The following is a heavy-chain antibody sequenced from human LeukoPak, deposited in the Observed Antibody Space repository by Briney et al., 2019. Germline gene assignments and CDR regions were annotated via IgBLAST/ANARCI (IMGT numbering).Heavy chain of an antibody. CDR3: AKGSMYCSSSSCYKSAFDI. J-gene: IGHJ3*02. D-gene: IGHD2-2*02. V-gene: IGHV3-23*01. Sequence: PGGSLRLSCAASGFTFSSYAMRWVRQAPGKGLEGCSGISGSGGSTAYADSVKGRFTISRDNYRNTLYLQMNSLRAEDTAVYYCAKGSMYCSSSSCYKSAFDIWGQGTMVTVSS. CDR1: GFTFSSYA. CDR2: ISGSGGST.